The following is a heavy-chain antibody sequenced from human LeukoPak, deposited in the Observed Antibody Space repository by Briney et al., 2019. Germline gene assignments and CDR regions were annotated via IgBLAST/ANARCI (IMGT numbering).Heavy chain of an antibody. CDR2: IVVGSGNT. J-gene: IGHJ4*02. CDR1: GFTFTNSA. D-gene: IGHD3-10*01. CDR3: AAGYGSGSYWLGYFDY. V-gene: IGHV1-58*01. Sequence: GTSVEVSCQASGFTFTNSALQWVRQARGQRPGGVGWIVVGSGNTNYAQKFQERVTITRDMSTSTAYMELSSLRSEDTAVYYCAAGYGSGSYWLGYFDYWGQGTLVTVSS.